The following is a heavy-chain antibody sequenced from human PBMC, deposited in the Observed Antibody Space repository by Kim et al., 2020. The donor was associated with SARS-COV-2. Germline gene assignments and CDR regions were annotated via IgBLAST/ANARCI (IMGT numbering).Heavy chain of an antibody. V-gene: IGHV4-34*01. Sequence: HQSRVTVSVATSKNQFSLKLSSVTAADTAVYYCARGRESSSWYPLNWFDPWGQGTLVTVSS. J-gene: IGHJ5*02. CDR3: ARGRESSSWYPLNWFDP. D-gene: IGHD6-13*01.